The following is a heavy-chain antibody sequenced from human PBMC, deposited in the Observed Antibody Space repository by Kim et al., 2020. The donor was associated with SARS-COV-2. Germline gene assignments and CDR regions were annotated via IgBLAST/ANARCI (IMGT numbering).Heavy chain of an antibody. V-gene: IGHV3-30*04. CDR2: ISYDGSNK. D-gene: IGHD2-2*01. CDR1: GFTFSSYA. Sequence: GGSLRLSCAASGFTFSSYAMHWVRQAPGKGLEWVAVISYDGSNKYYADSVKGRFTISRDNSKNTLYLQMNSLRAEDTAVYYCARDDFGYCSSTSCPARPPDFDYWGQGTLVTVSS. J-gene: IGHJ4*02. CDR3: ARDDFGYCSSTSCPARPPDFDY.